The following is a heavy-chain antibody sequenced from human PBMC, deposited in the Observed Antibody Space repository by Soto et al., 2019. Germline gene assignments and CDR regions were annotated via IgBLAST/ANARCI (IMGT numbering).Heavy chain of an antibody. CDR3: AKDDRDLRITMVRGVMRAFDI. D-gene: IGHD3-10*01. CDR1: GFTFSSYA. Sequence: EVQLLESGGGLVQPGGSLRFSCAASGFTFSSYAMSWVRQAPGKGLEWVSAISGSGGSTYYADSVKGRFTISRDNSKNTLYLQMNSLRAEDTAVYYCAKDDRDLRITMVRGVMRAFDIWGQGTMVTVSS. CDR2: ISGSGGST. J-gene: IGHJ3*02. V-gene: IGHV3-23*01.